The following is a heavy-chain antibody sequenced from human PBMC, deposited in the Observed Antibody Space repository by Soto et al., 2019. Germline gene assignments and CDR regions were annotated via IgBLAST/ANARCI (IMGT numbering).Heavy chain of an antibody. CDR2: IYWDDDK. V-gene: IGHV2-5*02. Sequence: QITLKESGPTLVKPTQTLTLTRTFSGFSLSASGVGVGWIRQPPGKALEWLALIYWDDDKRYSPSLKSRLTITKDTSKKQVVLTMTNMDPADTATYYCAHRRIAMTQNWFDPWGQGTLVTVSS. J-gene: IGHJ5*02. D-gene: IGHD6-13*01. CDR1: GFSLSASGVG. CDR3: AHRRIAMTQNWFDP.